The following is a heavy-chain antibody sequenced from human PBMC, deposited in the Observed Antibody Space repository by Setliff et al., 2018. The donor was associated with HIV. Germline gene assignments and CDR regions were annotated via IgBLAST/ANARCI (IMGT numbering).Heavy chain of an antibody. CDR2: INHRGST. CDR1: GGSFSGYN. V-gene: IGHV4-34*01. Sequence: KPSETLSLTCAVYGGSFSGYNWSWIRQTPGKGLEWIGEINHRGSTNYNPSLKSRVTILLDTSKNQFSLKLTSVTAADTAVYYCARDNEQMAVPGAVFDYWGQGTLVTVSS. D-gene: IGHD6-19*01. J-gene: IGHJ4*02. CDR3: ARDNEQMAVPGAVFDY.